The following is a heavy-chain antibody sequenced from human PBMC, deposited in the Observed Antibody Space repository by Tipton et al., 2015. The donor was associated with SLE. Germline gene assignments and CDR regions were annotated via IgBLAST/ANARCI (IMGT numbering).Heavy chain of an antibody. V-gene: IGHV3-7*01. Sequence: GSLRLSCEASAFSFNNYWMTWVRQGPVKGLEWVANINQDGSGTNYVDSVKGRFTISRDNARNSLFLQMDSLRVEDTAVYYCARGGSHGIWGQGTLVTVSS. CDR3: ARGGSHGI. CDR1: AFSFNNYW. J-gene: IGHJ4*02. D-gene: IGHD1-26*01. CDR2: INQDGSGT.